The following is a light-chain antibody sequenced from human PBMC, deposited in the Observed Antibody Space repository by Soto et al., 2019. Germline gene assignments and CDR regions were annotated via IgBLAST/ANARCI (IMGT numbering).Light chain of an antibody. Sequence: EIVLTQSPGTLSLSPGESATLSCRATQSVSATYLAWYQQKPGQAPRLLIYAASSRATDIPDRFSGSGSGKDFTLPTSRRDPEDLAVYWCKQYGPTTRTFGQGTKVDIK. CDR2: AAS. CDR1: QSVSATY. V-gene: IGKV3-20*01. J-gene: IGKJ1*01. CDR3: KQYGPTTRT.